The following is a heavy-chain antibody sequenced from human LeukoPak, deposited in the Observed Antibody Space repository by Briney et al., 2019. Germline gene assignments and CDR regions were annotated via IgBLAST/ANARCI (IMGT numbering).Heavy chain of an antibody. Sequence: TGGSLRLSCATSGFTFSSYAMSWVRQAPGKGLEWVSAISGNGVSTYYAVSVKGRFTISRDNSKNTMYLQMNSLRAEDTAVFYCAKGSQKIDYWGQGTLVTVSS. CDR1: GFTFSSYA. J-gene: IGHJ4*02. V-gene: IGHV3-23*01. CDR3: AKGSQKIDY. CDR2: ISGNGVST.